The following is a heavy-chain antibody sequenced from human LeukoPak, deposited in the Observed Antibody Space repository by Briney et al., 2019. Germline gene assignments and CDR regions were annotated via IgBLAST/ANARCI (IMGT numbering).Heavy chain of an antibody. CDR1: GGSFSGYY. D-gene: IGHD2-2*02. V-gene: IGHV4-34*01. CDR3: ARHRLKGYCSSTSCYTSWFDP. Sequence: SETLSLTCAVYGGSFSGYYWSWIRQPPGKGLEWIGEINHSGSTNYNPSLKSRVTISVDTSKNQFSLKLSSVTAADTAVYYCARHRLKGYCSSTSCYTSWFDPWGQGTLVTVSS. CDR2: INHSGST. J-gene: IGHJ5*02.